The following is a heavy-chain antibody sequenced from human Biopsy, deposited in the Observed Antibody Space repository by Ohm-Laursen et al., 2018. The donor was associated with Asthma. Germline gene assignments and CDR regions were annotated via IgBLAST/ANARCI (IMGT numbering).Heavy chain of an antibody. CDR2: ISFDGSNK. CDR3: AKDVFPGWELRRGPDY. V-gene: IGHV3-30*18. CDR1: GFSFSNYG. J-gene: IGHJ4*02. Sequence: SLRLSCTASGFSFSNYGMHWVRQAPGKGLEWVAVISFDGSNKYYADFVKGRFTISRDNSKNTMYLEMNSLRAEDTAVYYCAKDVFPGWELRRGPDYWGQGTLVTVSS. D-gene: IGHD1-26*01.